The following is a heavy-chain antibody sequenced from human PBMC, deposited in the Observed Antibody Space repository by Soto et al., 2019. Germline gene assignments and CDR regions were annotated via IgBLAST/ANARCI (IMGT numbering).Heavy chain of an antibody. D-gene: IGHD3-10*01. CDR1: GFTFSSYA. V-gene: IGHV3-23*01. J-gene: IGHJ4*02. CDR2: ISGSGGST. CDR3: AKDNEGFGELLVSPSDY. Sequence: EVQLLESGGGLVQPGGSLRLSCAASGFTFSSYAMSWVRQAPGKGLEWVSAISGSGGSTYYADSVKGRFTISRDNSKNTLYLQMNSLRAEDTAVYYRAKDNEGFGELLVSPSDYWGQGTLVTVSS.